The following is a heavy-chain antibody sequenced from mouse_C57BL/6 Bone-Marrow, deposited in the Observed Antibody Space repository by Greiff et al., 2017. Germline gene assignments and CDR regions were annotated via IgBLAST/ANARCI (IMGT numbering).Heavy chain of an antibody. Sequence: VQLQQSGPGLVQPSQSLSITCTVSGFSLTSYGVHWVRQPPGKGLEWLGVIWRGGSTDYNAAFISRLSISKDNSKSQVFFKMNSLQADDTAIYYCAKRAYDGGVRYAMDYWGQGTSVTVSS. J-gene: IGHJ4*01. D-gene: IGHD2-12*01. CDR3: AKRAYDGGVRYAMDY. V-gene: IGHV2-4*01. CDR1: GFSLTSYG. CDR2: IWRGGST.